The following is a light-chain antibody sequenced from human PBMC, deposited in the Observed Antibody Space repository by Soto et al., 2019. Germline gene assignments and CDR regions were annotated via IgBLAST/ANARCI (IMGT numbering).Light chain of an antibody. CDR1: QSVSSY. CDR3: QQGSNWPPIT. V-gene: IGKV3-11*01. J-gene: IGKJ5*01. CDR2: DAS. Sequence: EIVLPQSPATLSLSPGESATLSCRASQSVSSYLAWYQQKPGRAPRLLIYDASNRATGIPARFSVSGSGTGFTLTISSLEPEDFAVYYCQQGSNWPPITFGQGTRLEIK.